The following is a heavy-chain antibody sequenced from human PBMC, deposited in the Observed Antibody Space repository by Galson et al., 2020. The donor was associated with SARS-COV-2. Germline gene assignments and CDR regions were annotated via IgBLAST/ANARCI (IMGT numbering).Heavy chain of an antibody. J-gene: IGHJ6*02. CDR3: AKDKGSCSSDTCFPPYGMDA. Sequence: TGGSLRLSCAASGFTFSKFAITWVRLAPGKGLEWVSTISDTGSTTYYANSVKGRFTIFRDNSKNTLYLHMNSLRAEDTAVYFCAKDKGSCSSDTCFPPYGMDAWGRGTMVTVSS. D-gene: IGHD2-2*01. V-gene: IGHV3-23*01. CDR1: GFTFSKFA. CDR2: ISDTGSTT.